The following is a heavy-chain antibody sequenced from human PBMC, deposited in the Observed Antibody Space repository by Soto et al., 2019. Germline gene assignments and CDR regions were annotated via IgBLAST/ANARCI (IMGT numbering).Heavy chain of an antibody. CDR2: IYSAGTT. J-gene: IGHJ4*02. D-gene: IGHD3-10*01. Sequence: PGGSLRLSCAASGFTAGNNYMSWVRQAPGKGLEWVSLIYSAGTTKYADSVKGRFTVSRDNAKNTLYLQMNSLRAEDTAVYYCAKDGRGSGSHYNSFGYWGQGTLVTVSS. CDR3: AKDGRGSGSHYNSFGY. V-gene: IGHV3-53*01. CDR1: GFTAGNNY.